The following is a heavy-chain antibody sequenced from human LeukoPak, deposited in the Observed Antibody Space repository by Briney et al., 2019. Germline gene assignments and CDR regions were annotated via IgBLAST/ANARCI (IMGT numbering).Heavy chain of an antibody. CDR2: IRKDGNEK. Sequence: PGGSLRLSCAASGFTFSSYWMSWVRQAPGKGLEWVADIRKDGNEKYYVDSVEGRFTISRDNAKNSLYLQMNSLRADDTAVYYCARVGDYSYYYYYMDVWGKGTTVTVSS. J-gene: IGHJ6*03. CDR3: ARVGDYSYYYYYMDV. V-gene: IGHV3-7*01. D-gene: IGHD3-10*01. CDR1: GFTFSSYW.